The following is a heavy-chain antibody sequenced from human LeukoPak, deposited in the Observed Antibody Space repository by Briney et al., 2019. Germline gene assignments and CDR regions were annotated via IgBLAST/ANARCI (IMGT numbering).Heavy chain of an antibody. J-gene: IGHJ4*02. CDR2: INSDGSST. D-gene: IGHD6-13*01. CDR1: GFTFSSYW. Sequence: PGGSLRLSCAASGFTFSSYWMHWVRQAPGKGLVWVSRINSDGSSTRYADSVKGRFTISRDNSKNTLFLQMNSLRADDTAVYYCAKSFGPVIAAAGTGADWGQGTLVTVSS. V-gene: IGHV3-74*01. CDR3: AKSFGPVIAAAGTGAD.